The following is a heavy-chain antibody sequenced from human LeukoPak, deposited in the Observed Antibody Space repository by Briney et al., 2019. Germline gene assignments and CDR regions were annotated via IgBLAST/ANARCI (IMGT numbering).Heavy chain of an antibody. Sequence: QPSETLSLTCAVSGGSISSYYWSWIQQPPGKGLEWIGYIYYSGSTNYNPSLKSRVTISVDTSKNQFSLKLSSVTAADTAVYYCAREAAGTRAVDYWGQGTLVTVSS. CDR3: AREAAGTRAVDY. D-gene: IGHD6-13*01. V-gene: IGHV4-59*01. CDR1: GGSISSYY. J-gene: IGHJ4*02. CDR2: IYYSGST.